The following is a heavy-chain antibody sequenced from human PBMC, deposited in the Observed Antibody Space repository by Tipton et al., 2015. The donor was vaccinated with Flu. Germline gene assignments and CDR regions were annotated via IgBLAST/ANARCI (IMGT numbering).Heavy chain of an antibody. CDR2: IKQDGSEK. V-gene: IGHV3-7*01. Sequence: SLRLSCAASGFTVSSNYMSWVRQAPGKGLEWVANIKQDGSEKYYVDSVKGRFTISRDNAKNSLYLQMNSLRAEDTAVYYCARVSDGITGTTDYYYYMDVWGKGTTVTVSS. CDR3: ARVSDGITGTTDYYYYMDV. J-gene: IGHJ6*03. D-gene: IGHD1-7*01. CDR1: GFTVSSNY.